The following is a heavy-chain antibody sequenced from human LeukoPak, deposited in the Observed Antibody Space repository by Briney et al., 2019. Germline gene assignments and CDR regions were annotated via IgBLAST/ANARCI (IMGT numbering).Heavy chain of an antibody. CDR1: GFPFSSYA. V-gene: IGHV3-30-3*01. CDR3: ARDLTTDYYFDY. J-gene: IGHJ4*02. D-gene: IGHD4-17*01. Sequence: GGSLRLSCAASGFPFSSYAMHWVRQAPGKGLEWVAVISYDGSNKYYADSVKGRFTISRDNSKNTLYLQMNSLRAEDTAVYYCARDLTTDYYFDYWGQGTLVTVSP. CDR2: ISYDGSNK.